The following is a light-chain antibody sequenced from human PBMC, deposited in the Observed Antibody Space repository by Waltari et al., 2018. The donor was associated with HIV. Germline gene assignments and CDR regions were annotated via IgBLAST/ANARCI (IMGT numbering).Light chain of an antibody. CDR3: ASYTVNSTGV. CDR2: DVN. Sequence: QSALSQPASVSASPGQSVAISCPGSASDIGRYNYVSWYQQPPDRAPTLIFFDVNNRPSGISDRFSGSKSGTTASLTISTVRTDDEADYYCASYTVNSTGVFGTGTKLSVL. V-gene: IGLV2-14*03. CDR1: ASDIGRYNY. J-gene: IGLJ1*01.